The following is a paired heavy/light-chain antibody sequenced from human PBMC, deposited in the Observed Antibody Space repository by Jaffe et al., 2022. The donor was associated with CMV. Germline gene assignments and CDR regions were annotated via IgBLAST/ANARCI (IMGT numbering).Light chain of an antibody. CDR3: QQSNRSPWT. Sequence: DIQMTQSPSSLSASVGDRVTITCRASQDVASYLNWYQQKPGRAPKLLIYATDTLQSGVPSRFSGDGYGTDFTLTISSLQLEDFATYYCQQSNRSPWTFGQGTKVEIK. V-gene: IGKV1-39*01. J-gene: IGKJ1*01. CDR2: ATD. CDR1: QDVASY.
Heavy chain of an antibody. J-gene: IGHJ5*02. CDR1: GDSISNDNW. CDR2: IRHTGST. D-gene: IGHD2-2*01. Sequence: QVQLQESGPGLVKPLGTLSFTCAVSGDSISNDNWWTWVRQPPDKGLEWIGEIRHTGSTNYNPSLRSRVTMSLDKSRNEFSLKMNSVTAADTAIYYCARGAFCSGTDCYAFIWLDPWGPGTLVTVSS. V-gene: IGHV4-4*02. CDR3: ARGAFCSGTDCYAFIWLDP.